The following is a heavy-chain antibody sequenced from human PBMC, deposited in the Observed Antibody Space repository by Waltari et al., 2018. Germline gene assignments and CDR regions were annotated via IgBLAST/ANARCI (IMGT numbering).Heavy chain of an antibody. V-gene: IGHV4-61*01. CDR3: ARGVAVTYNWFDP. D-gene: IGHD4-17*01. CDR2: IYYSGST. Sequence: QVQLQESGPGLVKPSETLSLTCTVSGGSVSSGSYYWSWIRQPPGKGLEWIGYIYYSGSTNYNPALKSRVTISVDTSKNQFSLKLSSVTAADTAVYYCARGVAVTYNWFDPWGQGTLVTVSS. CDR1: GGSVSSGSYY. J-gene: IGHJ5*02.